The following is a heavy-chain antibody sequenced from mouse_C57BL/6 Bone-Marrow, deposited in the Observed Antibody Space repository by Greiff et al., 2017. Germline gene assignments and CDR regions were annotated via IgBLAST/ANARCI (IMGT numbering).Heavy chain of an antibody. CDR2: INYDGSST. CDR1: GFTFSDYY. V-gene: IGHV5-16*01. Sequence: EVQLVESEGGLVQPGSSMKLSCTASGFTFSDYYMAWVRQVPEKGLEWVANINYDGSSTYYLDSLKSRFIISRDNAKNILYLQMSSLKSEDTATYYCARAYGRGYFDYWGQGTTLTVSS. CDR3: ARAYGRGYFDY. D-gene: IGHD1-1*01. J-gene: IGHJ2*01.